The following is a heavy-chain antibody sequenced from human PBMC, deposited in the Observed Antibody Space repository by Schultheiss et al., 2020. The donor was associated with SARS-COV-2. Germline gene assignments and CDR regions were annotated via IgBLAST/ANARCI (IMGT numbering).Heavy chain of an antibody. Sequence: SETLSLTCAVYGGSFSGYYWSWIRQPPGKGLEWIGSIYHSGSTYYNPSLKSRVTISVDTSKNQFSLKLSSVTAADTAVYYCARDLDSSGWIDYWGQGTLVTVSS. D-gene: IGHD6-19*01. V-gene: IGHV4-34*01. CDR2: IYHSGST. CDR1: GGSFSGYY. J-gene: IGHJ4*02. CDR3: ARDLDSSGWIDY.